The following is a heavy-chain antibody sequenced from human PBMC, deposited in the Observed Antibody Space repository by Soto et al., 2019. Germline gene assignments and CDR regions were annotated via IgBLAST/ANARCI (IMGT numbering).Heavy chain of an antibody. J-gene: IGHJ6*03. CDR2: IYYSGST. CDR1: GGSISSSSYY. Sequence: SETLSLTCTVSGGSISSSSYYWGWIRQPPGKGLEWIGSIYYSGSTYYNPSLKSRVTISVDTSKNQFSLKLSSVTAADTAVYYCARHQLRGLTHDFWSGYYTPGLHYYYMDVWGKGTTVTVSS. D-gene: IGHD3-3*01. V-gene: IGHV4-39*01. CDR3: ARHQLRGLTHDFWSGYYTPGLHYYYMDV.